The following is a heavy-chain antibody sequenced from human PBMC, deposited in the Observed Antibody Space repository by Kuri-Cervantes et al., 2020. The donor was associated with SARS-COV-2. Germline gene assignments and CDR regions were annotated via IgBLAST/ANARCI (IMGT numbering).Heavy chain of an antibody. CDR1: GYTYTAYG. CDR2: ISAYNGNT. Sequence: ASVKVSCKASGYTYTAYGISWVRLAPGQGLEWMGWISAYNGNTNYAQKLQGRVTMTEDTSTDTAYMELSSLRSEDTAVYYCATVAPPRITMIVVVGGFAFDIWGQGTMVTVSS. CDR3: ATVAPPRITMIVVVGGFAFDI. J-gene: IGHJ3*02. V-gene: IGHV1-18*01. D-gene: IGHD3-22*01.